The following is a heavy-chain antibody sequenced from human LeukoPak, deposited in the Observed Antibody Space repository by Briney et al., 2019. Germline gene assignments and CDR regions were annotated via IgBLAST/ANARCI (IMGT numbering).Heavy chain of an antibody. D-gene: IGHD2-2*03. CDR1: GYTFTGYY. CDR3: ASFGYCSSTSCYSQSLDFDY. CDR2: INPNSGGT. V-gene: IGHV1-2*06. Sequence: ASVKVSCKASGYTFTGYYMHWVRQAPGQGLEWMGRINPNSGGTNYAQKFQGRVTMTRDTSISTAYMELSRLRSDDTAVSYCASFGYCSSTSCYSQSLDFDYWGQGTLVTVSS. J-gene: IGHJ4*02.